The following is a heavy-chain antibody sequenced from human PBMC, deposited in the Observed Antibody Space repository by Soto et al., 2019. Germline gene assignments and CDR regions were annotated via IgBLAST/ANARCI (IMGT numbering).Heavy chain of an antibody. CDR1: GGYISSDSYY. V-gene: IGHV4-39*01. J-gene: IGHJ4*02. CDR3: VTLLRPTVYVTSTTYTDAFDL. Sequence: LQLQESGPGLVKPSETLSLTCTVSGGYISSDSYYWGWVRQPPEKGLEWIARISYSGSTYYTPPPHTSAIMSVDTPKSQFSLSLRSVTAPQPALHYCVTLLRPTVYVTSTTYTDAFDLWGQGNLVTVPS. CDR2: ISYSGST. D-gene: IGHD2-21*01.